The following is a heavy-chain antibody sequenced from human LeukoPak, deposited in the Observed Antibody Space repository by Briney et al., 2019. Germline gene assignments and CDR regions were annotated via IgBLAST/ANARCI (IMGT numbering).Heavy chain of an antibody. D-gene: IGHD1-26*01. CDR2: IRGSGGNT. Sequence: PGGSLRLSCAASGFTFSSYAMAWVRQAPGKGLEWVSGIRGSGGNTYYADSVKGRFTISRDNPKNTLYLLMNSLRAEDTAVYYCAKDPRVGASAAEYFQYWGQGTLVTVSS. J-gene: IGHJ1*01. CDR3: AKDPRVGASAAEYFQY. CDR1: GFTFSSYA. V-gene: IGHV3-23*01.